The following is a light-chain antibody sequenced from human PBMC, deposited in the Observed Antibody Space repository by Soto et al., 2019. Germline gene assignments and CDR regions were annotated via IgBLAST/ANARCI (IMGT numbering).Light chain of an antibody. V-gene: IGKV1-5*01. CDR2: DAS. Sequence: DILMTQSPSTLSASVGDRVTVTCRASQPISTWLAWYQQKSGTAPKLLIYDASILERGVPSRFGGSGSGTEFTLTITGLQPDDFATYFCQQYKNFSSTFGQGT. CDR3: QQYKNFSST. CDR1: QPISTW. J-gene: IGKJ2*01.